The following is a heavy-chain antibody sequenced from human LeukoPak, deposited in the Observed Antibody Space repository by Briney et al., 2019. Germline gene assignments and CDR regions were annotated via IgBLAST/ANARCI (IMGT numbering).Heavy chain of an antibody. D-gene: IGHD3-22*01. CDR1: GGSIRSYY. Sequence: SQTLSLTCTVSGGSIRSYYWGWIRQLPGNGLEWIGNIFYSGSAYYSPSLKSRVTISVDTSKNQFSLKLSSVTAADTAVYYCARLAYDSGGDNWFDPWGQGTLVTVSS. J-gene: IGHJ5*02. V-gene: IGHV4-39*01. CDR3: ARLAYDSGGDNWFDP. CDR2: IFYSGSA.